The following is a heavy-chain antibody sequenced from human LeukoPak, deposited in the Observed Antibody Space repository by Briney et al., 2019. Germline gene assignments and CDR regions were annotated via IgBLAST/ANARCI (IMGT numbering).Heavy chain of an antibody. D-gene: IGHD2-2*01. V-gene: IGHV3-48*03. Sequence: GGSQRLSCAPSGFTFRSYEMNWVRHSRGKGRECLSYFSNSCSTIFHADSVKRRFTISRDNAKNSLYLQMNSLRAEDTAVYYCERDGLEYCSSTSCFPGGWFDPWGQGTLVTVSS. CDR1: GFTFRSYE. J-gene: IGHJ5*02. CDR3: ERDGLEYCSSTSCFPGGWFDP. CDR2: FSNSCSTI.